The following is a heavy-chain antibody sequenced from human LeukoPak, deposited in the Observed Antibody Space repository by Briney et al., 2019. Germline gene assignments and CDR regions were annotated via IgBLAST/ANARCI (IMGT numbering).Heavy chain of an antibody. CDR1: GGSISSSSYY. D-gene: IGHD3-10*01. CDR2: IYYSGST. J-gene: IGHJ4*02. CDR3: ASAPRGFRGAITFDY. V-gene: IGHV4-39*07. Sequence: SETLSLTCTVSGGSISSSSYYWGWIRQPPGKGLEWIGSIYYSGSTNYNPSLKSRVTISVDTSKNQFSLKLSSVTAADTAVYYCASAPRGFRGAITFDYWGQGTLVTVSS.